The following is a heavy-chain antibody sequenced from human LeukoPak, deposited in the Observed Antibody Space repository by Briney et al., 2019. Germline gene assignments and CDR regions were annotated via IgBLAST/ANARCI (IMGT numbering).Heavy chain of an antibody. CDR3: ARAMYYGILTGYYYFDY. D-gene: IGHD3-9*01. J-gene: IGHJ4*02. CDR1: GFTFSSYW. V-gene: IGHV3-7*01. Sequence: TGGSLRLSCAASGFTFSSYWMNWARQAPGKGLEWVASINHNGNVNYYVDSVKGRFTISRDNAKNTLYLQMNSLRAEDTAVYYCARAMYYGILTGYYYFDYWGQGTLVTVSS. CDR2: INHNGNVN.